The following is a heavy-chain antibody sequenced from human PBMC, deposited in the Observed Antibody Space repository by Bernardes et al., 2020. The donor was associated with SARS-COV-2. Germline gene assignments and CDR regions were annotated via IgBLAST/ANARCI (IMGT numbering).Heavy chain of an antibody. D-gene: IGHD3-22*01. J-gene: IGHJ6*02. V-gene: IGHV4-38-2*01. CDR2: ISHGWTP. CDR3: AGYDSSGHYVHYGMDV. CDR1: Y. Sequence: YWKKNRQHPGNGLEWIASISHGWTPSYHPSLKRRVAISVDMSKKQVSLKLSSVTATDSAVYYCAGYDSSGHYVHYGMDVWGQGTTVTVSS.